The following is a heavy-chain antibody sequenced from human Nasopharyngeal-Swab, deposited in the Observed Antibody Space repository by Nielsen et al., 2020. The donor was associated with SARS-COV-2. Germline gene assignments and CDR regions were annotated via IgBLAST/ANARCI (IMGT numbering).Heavy chain of an antibody. CDR1: GGSISTSSYY. Sequence: SETLSLTCTVSGGSISTSSYYWGWIRQPPGKGLQWIGSIYYSASTYYNPSLKSRVTISRDTSKNQFSLKLSSVTAAATAVYYCAREVGGVIRGGYYGMDVWGQGTTVTVSS. J-gene: IGHJ6*02. CDR2: IYYSAST. D-gene: IGHD3-16*02. CDR3: AREVGGVIRGGYYGMDV. V-gene: IGHV4-39*02.